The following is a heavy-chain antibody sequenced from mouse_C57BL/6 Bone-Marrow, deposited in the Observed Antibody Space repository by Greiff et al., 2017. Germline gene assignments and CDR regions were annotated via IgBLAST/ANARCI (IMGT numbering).Heavy chain of an antibody. CDR3: TGWERVRMAY. D-gene: IGHD3-3*01. CDR1: GFTFSDAW. Sequence: EVKLVESGGGLVQPGGSMPLSCAASGFTFSDAWMDWVRQSPEKGLEWVAVIRNKANNHATYYAESVKGRFTISSDDSQSSVYLQMNSLRPEDTGIYYCTGWERVRMAYWGQGTGVTGSA. J-gene: IGHJ3*01. CDR2: IRNKANNHAT. V-gene: IGHV6-6*01.